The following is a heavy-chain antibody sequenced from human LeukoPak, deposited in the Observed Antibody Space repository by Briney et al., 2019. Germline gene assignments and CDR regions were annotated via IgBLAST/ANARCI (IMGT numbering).Heavy chain of an antibody. D-gene: IGHD4-17*01. CDR1: GFTFSNAW. J-gene: IGHJ4*02. V-gene: IGHV3-21*01. CDR3: ARAGGSTVSHSDY. Sequence: GGSLRLSCGASGFTFSNAWMNWIRQAPGKGLEWVSSISSSTSYIYYADSVKGRFTISKDNAKNSLYLQMNSLRAEDTAVYYCARAGGSTVSHSDYWGQGTLVTVSS. CDR2: ISSSTSYI.